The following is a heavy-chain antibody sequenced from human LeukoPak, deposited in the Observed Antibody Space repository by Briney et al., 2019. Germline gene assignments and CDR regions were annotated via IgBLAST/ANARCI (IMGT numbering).Heavy chain of an antibody. CDR3: AKRNFWSGFDY. Sequence: GGSLRLSCAASGFTFSSYAMSWVRQAPGKGLEWVANIKQDGSEKYYVDSVKGRFTISRDNSKNTLYLQMNSLRAEDTAVYYCAKRNFWSGFDYWGQGTLVTVSS. CDR2: IKQDGSEK. V-gene: IGHV3-7*03. CDR1: GFTFSSYA. J-gene: IGHJ4*02. D-gene: IGHD3-3*01.